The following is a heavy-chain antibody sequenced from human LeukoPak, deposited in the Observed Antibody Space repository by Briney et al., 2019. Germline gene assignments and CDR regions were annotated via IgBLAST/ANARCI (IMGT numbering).Heavy chain of an antibody. CDR1: GFSFSSYG. CDR2: IWYDGSNK. Sequence: PGRSLRLSCVASGFSFSSYGMHWVRQAPGKGLEWVAVIWYDGSNKYYADSVKGRFTISRDNSKNTMYLQMNSLRAEDTAVYYCAKDLAGDADHWGQGTLVTVSS. J-gene: IGHJ4*02. CDR3: AKDLAGDADH. D-gene: IGHD4-17*01. V-gene: IGHV3-33*06.